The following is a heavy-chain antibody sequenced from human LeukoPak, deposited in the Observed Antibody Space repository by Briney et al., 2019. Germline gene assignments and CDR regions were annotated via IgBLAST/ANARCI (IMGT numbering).Heavy chain of an antibody. J-gene: IGHJ4*02. CDR1: GFTFSSYA. CDR3: AKLHDSETGRDY. D-gene: IGHD7-27*01. V-gene: IGHV3-23*01. CDR2: ISGSGGST. Sequence: GGSLRLSCAASGFTFSSYAMSWVRQAPGKGLEWVSAISGSGGSTYYADSVKGRFTISRDNSKNTLYLQMNSLRAEDTAVHYCAKLHDSETGRDYWGQGTLVTVSS.